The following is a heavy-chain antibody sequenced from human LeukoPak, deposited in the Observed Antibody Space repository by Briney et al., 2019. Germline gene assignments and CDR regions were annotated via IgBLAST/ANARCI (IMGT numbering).Heavy chain of an antibody. D-gene: IGHD3-16*01. CDR3: AKDRPEAYFDY. J-gene: IGHJ4*02. V-gene: IGHV3-30*18. CDR2: ISYDGSNK. CDR1: GFTFSNYW. Sequence: GGSLRLSCAASGFTFSNYWMTWVRQAPGKGLEWVAVISYDGSNKYYADSVKGRFTISRDNSKNTLYLQMNSLRAEDTAVYFCAKDRPEAYFDYWGQGTLVTVSS.